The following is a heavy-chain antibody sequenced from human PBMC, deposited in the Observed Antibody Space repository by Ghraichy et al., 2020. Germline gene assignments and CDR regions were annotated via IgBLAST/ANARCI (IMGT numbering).Heavy chain of an antibody. Sequence: SETLSLTCTVSGGSISSFYWSWIRQPPGKGLEWIGYIYYSGSTNYNPSLKSRVTISVDTSKNQFSLKLNSVTAADTAVYYCARGGTNRAFDYWGQGTLVTVSS. CDR3: ARGGTNRAFDY. V-gene: IGHV4-59*01. J-gene: IGHJ4*02. D-gene: IGHD3-16*01. CDR1: GGSISSFY. CDR2: IYYSGST.